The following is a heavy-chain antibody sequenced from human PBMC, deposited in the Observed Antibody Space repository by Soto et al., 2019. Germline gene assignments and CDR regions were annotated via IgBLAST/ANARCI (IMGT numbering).Heavy chain of an antibody. V-gene: IGHV1-46*01. CDR3: ARDGRSSYSSAWYYFDY. D-gene: IGHD6-19*01. Sequence: QVQLVQSGAEVKKPGASVKVSCKASGYTFTSYYMHWVRQAPGQGLEWMGIINPSGGSTSYAQKFQGRVTMTRDTSTITVYMELSRLRSEDTAVYYCARDGRSSYSSAWYYFDYWGQGTLVNVSS. CDR2: INPSGGST. CDR1: GYTFTSYY. J-gene: IGHJ4*02.